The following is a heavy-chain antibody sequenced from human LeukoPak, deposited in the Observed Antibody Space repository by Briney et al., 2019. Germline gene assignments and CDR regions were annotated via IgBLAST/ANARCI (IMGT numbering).Heavy chain of an antibody. J-gene: IGHJ3*02. V-gene: IGHV3-30*18. CDR1: GFTLSSYC. D-gene: IGHD3-3*01. CDR3: AKDLAYYDFWSGYFDRDAFDI. Sequence: WGAPRLSCAASGFTLSSYCMHWVRQAPGKGLEWVAVISYDGSNKYYADSVKGRFTISRDNSKNTLYLQMNSLRAEDTAVYYCAKDLAYYDFWSGYFDRDAFDIWGQGTMVTVSS. CDR2: ISYDGSNK.